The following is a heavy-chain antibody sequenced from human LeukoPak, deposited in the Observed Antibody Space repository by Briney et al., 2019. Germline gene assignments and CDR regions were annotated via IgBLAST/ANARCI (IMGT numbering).Heavy chain of an antibody. Sequence: GGSLRLSCAASGFTFSSYGMHWVRQAPGKGLEWVAFIRYDGSNKYYADSVKGRFTISRDNSKNTLYLQMNSLRAEDTVVYYCAKAGGYGQTGAFDIWGQGTMVTVSS. CDR2: IRYDGSNK. D-gene: IGHD5-12*01. CDR3: AKAGGYGQTGAFDI. CDR1: GFTFSSYG. V-gene: IGHV3-30*02. J-gene: IGHJ3*02.